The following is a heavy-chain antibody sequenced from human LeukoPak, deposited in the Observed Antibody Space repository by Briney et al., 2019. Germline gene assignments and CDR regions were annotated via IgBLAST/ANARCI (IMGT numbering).Heavy chain of an antibody. CDR1: GDSVSSNSVT. Sequence: SQTLSLTCALSGDSVSSNSVTWNWIRQSPSRGLEWLGRTYYRSTWYNDYAVSVRGRITVNPDTSKNQFSLHLNSVTPEDTAVYYCARTPTRFEYFQHWGQGTLVTVSS. CDR2: TYYRSTWYN. V-gene: IGHV6-1*01. D-gene: IGHD2-15*01. J-gene: IGHJ1*01. CDR3: ARTPTRFEYFQH.